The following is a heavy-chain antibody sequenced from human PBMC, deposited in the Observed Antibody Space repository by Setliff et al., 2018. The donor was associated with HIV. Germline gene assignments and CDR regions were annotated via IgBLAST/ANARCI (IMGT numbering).Heavy chain of an antibody. J-gene: IGHJ4*02. Sequence: GGSLRLSCAASGFSYSTYWMSWVRQAPGKGLEWVANIKEDESEKYYVDSVKGRFTISRDNAKKSLFLQMNSLRAEDTAVYYCVKELAASGLGYFDSWGRGILVTVSS. CDR2: IKEDESEK. D-gene: IGHD3-22*01. V-gene: IGHV3-7*01. CDR1: GFSYSTYW. CDR3: VKELAASGLGYFDS.